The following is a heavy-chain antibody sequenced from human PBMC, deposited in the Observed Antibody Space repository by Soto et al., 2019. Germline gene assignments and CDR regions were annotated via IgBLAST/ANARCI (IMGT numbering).Heavy chain of an antibody. Sequence: SETLSLTCTVPGGPISSSNYYWAWIRQPPGKGLEWIGNIYYTEGTYYNPSLKSRVTISVDTSENQVSLKLFSVTAADTALYYCVSAAKWELLFHYCGEGIKVTVST. J-gene: IGHJ4*02. D-gene: IGHD1-26*01. CDR2: IYYTEGT. CDR1: GGPISSSNYY. CDR3: VSAAKWELLFHY. V-gene: IGHV4-39*01.